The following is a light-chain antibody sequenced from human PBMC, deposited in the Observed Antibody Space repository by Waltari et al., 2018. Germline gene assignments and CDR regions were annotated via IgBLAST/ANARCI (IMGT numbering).Light chain of an antibody. V-gene: IGKV3-20*01. J-gene: IGKJ4*01. CDR2: GAS. CDR1: QSVATDY. CDR3: QQYGSSPLT. Sequence: ELVLTQSPGTLSLSPGERATLSCRASQSVATDYFAWYQQKSGQAPRLLIYGASSRATGIPDRFSGGGSGTDFTLTISRLEPEDFAVYYCQQYGSSPLTFGGGTKVEIK.